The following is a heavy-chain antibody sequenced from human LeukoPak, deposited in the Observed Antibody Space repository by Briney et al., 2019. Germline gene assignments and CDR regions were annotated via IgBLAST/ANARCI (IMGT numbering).Heavy chain of an antibody. Sequence: GGSLRLSCAASGFTFSSYSMNWVRQAPGKGLEWVSAISNNGGYTYYADSAQGRFTISRDNSKSTLCLQMNSLRAEDTAVYYCAKQLGYCSDGSCYFPYWGQGTLVTVSS. J-gene: IGHJ4*02. V-gene: IGHV3-23*01. D-gene: IGHD2-15*01. CDR1: GFTFSSYS. CDR3: AKQLGYCSDGSCYFPY. CDR2: ISNNGGYT.